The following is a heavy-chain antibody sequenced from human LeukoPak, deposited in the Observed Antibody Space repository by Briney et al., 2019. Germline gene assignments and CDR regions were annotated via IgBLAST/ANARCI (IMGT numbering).Heavy chain of an antibody. J-gene: IGHJ6*02. V-gene: IGHV3-74*01. CDR3: ARDMSYGDYYYGMDV. Sequence: PGGSLRLSCAASGFTFSSYWMRWVRQAPGKGLVWVSRINTDGRTTTYADSVKGRFTISRDNAENTLYLQMNTLRAEDTAVYYCARDMSYGDYYYGMDVWGQGTTVTVSS. D-gene: IGHD4-17*01. CDR2: INTDGRTT. CDR1: GFTFSSYW.